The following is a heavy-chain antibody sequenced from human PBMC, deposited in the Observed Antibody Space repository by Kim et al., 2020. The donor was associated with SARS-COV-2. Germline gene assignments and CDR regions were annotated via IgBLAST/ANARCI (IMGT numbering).Heavy chain of an antibody. CDR2: ISGSGGST. CDR3: AKEAYDFWSGYPLGLPDY. D-gene: IGHD3-3*01. J-gene: IGHJ4*02. CDR1: GFTFSSYA. V-gene: IGHV3-23*01. Sequence: GGSLRLSCAASGFTFSSYAMSWVRQAPGKGLEWVSAISGSGGSTYYADSVKGRFTISRDNSKNTLYLQMNSLRAEDTAVYYCAKEAYDFWSGYPLGLPDYWGQGTLVTVSS.